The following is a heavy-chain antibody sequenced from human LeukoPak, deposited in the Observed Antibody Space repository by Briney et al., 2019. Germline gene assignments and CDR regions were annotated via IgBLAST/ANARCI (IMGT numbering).Heavy chain of an antibody. Sequence: GGSPMRSCAASGFTVNNEDMHWGRQAPGKGLEWVSGISGSGGSTYYADSVKGRFTISRDNSKNTLYLQMTSLRAEDTAVYYCAKDQVWIVVGSFDYWGQGTLVTVSS. D-gene: IGHD3-22*01. CDR3: AKDQVWIVVGSFDY. CDR1: GFTVNNED. CDR2: ISGSGGST. J-gene: IGHJ4*02. V-gene: IGHV3-23*01.